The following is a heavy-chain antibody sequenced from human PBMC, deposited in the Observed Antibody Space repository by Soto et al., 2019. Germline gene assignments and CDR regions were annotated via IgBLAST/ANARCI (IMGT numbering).Heavy chain of an antibody. CDR2: IIPIFGTA. J-gene: IGHJ6*02. D-gene: IGHD3-16*01. CDR3: ARAEGGYYYYGMDV. V-gene: IGHV1-69*13. CDR1: GGTFSSYA. Sequence: WASVKVSCKASGGTFSSYAISWVRQAPGQGLEWMGGIIPIFGTANYAQKFQGRVTITADESTSTAYMELSGLRSEDTAVYYCARAEGGYYYYGMDVWGQGTTVTVSS.